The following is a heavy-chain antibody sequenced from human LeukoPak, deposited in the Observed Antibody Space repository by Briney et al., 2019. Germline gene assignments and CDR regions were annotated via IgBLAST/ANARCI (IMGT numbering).Heavy chain of an antibody. D-gene: IGHD3-22*01. V-gene: IGHV3-21*01. CDR1: GFTFSSYS. CDR2: ISSSSSYI. J-gene: IGHJ4*02. CDR3: ARASGVGVGYYFDY. Sequence: GGSLRLSCAASGFTFSSYSMNWVRQAPGKGLEWVSSISSSSSYIYYADSVKGRFTISRDNAKNSLYLQMNSLRAEDTAVYYCARASGVGVGYYFDYWGQGTLVTVSS.